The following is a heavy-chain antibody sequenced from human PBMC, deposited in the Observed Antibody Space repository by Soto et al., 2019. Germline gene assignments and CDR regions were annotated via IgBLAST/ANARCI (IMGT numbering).Heavy chain of an antibody. CDR2: ISYDGSNK. V-gene: IGHV3-30-3*01. Sequence: PGGSLRLSCAASGFTFSSYAMHWVRQAPGKGLEWVAVISYDGSNKYYADSVKGRFTISRDNSKNTLYLQMNSLRAEDTAVYYCARDGIPAAIYYYYGMDVWGQGTTVTV. CDR3: ARDGIPAAIYYYYGMDV. J-gene: IGHJ6*02. D-gene: IGHD2-2*01. CDR1: GFTFSSYA.